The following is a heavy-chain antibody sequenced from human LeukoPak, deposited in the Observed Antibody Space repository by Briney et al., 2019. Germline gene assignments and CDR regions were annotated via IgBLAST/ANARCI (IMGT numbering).Heavy chain of an antibody. CDR1: GFTFSSYW. Sequence: GGSLRLSCAASGFTFSSYWMHWVRQAPGKGLVWVSRINSDGSSTSYADSVKGRFTISRDNAKNTLYLQMNSLRAEDTVVYYCARARGGPGDNWFDPWGQGTLVTVSS. V-gene: IGHV3-74*01. CDR2: INSDGSST. D-gene: IGHD3-10*01. J-gene: IGHJ5*02. CDR3: ARARGGPGDNWFDP.